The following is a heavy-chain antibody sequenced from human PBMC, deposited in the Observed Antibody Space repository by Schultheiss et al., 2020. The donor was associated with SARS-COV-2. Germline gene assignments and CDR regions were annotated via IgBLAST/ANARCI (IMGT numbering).Heavy chain of an antibody. CDR1: GGSISSYY. CDR2: IYYSGST. J-gene: IGHJ4*02. CDR3: ARGFYSSSWYDY. Sequence: ETLSLTCTVSGGSISSYYWSWIRQPPGKGLEWIGYIYYSGSTNYNPSLKSRVTISVDTSKNQFSLKLSSVTAADTAVYYCARGFYSSSWYDYWGQGTLVTVSS. V-gene: IGHV4-59*12. D-gene: IGHD6-13*01.